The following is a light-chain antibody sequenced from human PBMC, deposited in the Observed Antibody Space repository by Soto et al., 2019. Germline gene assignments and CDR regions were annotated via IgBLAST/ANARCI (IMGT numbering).Light chain of an antibody. J-gene: IGKJ1*01. Sequence: EIVMTQSPDTLSVSPGERATLSCRASQSVRSNLAWYQQKPGQAPRLVIYGASSRATGIPDRFSGSGSGTDFTLTISRLEPEDFAVYYCQQYHNSPPTFGQGTKVDIK. V-gene: IGKV3-20*01. CDR1: QSVRSN. CDR2: GAS. CDR3: QQYHNSPPT.